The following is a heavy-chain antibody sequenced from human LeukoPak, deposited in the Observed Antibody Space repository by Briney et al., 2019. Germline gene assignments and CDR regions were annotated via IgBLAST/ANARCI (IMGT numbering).Heavy chain of an antibody. CDR1: GYSFPSYG. Sequence: GESLKIPCKGFGYSFPSYGIGWVRQMPGKGLGWMGSIYPGDSDNRYSPSFQGQVTISADKSIGTAYLQWSSLKASDTAMYYRARGSKYFQHWGQGTLVTVSS. J-gene: IGHJ1*01. CDR3: ARGSKYFQH. CDR2: IYPGDSDN. D-gene: IGHD5/OR15-5a*01. V-gene: IGHV5-51*01.